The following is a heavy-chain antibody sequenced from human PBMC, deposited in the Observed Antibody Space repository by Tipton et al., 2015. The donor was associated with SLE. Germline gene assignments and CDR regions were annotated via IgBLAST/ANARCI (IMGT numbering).Heavy chain of an antibody. Sequence: SLRLSCVVSGFTFSSYAMNWVRQAPGKGLEWVSSISLSSSYIYYADSVKGRFTISRDNAKNSLYLQMSSLRAEDTAVYYCAKIGGPDYWGQGTLVTVSS. CDR2: ISLSSSYI. CDR1: GFTFSSYA. D-gene: IGHD1-26*01. CDR3: AKIGGPDY. J-gene: IGHJ4*02. V-gene: IGHV3-21*04.